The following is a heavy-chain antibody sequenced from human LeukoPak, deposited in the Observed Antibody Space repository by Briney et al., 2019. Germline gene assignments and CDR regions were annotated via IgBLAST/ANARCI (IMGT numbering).Heavy chain of an antibody. CDR2: INPNSGGT. D-gene: IGHD3-22*01. CDR1: GYTFTGYY. Sequence: ASVKVSCKASGYTFTGYYMHWVRQAPGQGLEWMARINPNSGGTNYAQKSKGRVTMTRDTSISTAYMELSRLRSDDTAVYYCARGYYYDSSGYSPVWGQGTLVTVSS. J-gene: IGHJ4*02. V-gene: IGHV1-2*06. CDR3: ARGYYYDSSGYSPV.